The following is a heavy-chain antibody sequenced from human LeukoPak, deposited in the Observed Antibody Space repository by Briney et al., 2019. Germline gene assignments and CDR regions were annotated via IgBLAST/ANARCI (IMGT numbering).Heavy chain of an antibody. D-gene: IGHD1-1*01. CDR2: TYYRSKWYN. V-gene: IGHV6-1*01. Sequence: SQTLSLTCAISGDSVSSNSAAWNWTRQSPSRGLEWLGRTYYRSKWYNDYAESVKSRITINPDTSRNQFSLQLTSVTPENTAMYYCARRRTTGDFDYWGQGTLVTVSS. J-gene: IGHJ4*02. CDR1: GDSVSSNSAA. CDR3: ARRRTTGDFDY.